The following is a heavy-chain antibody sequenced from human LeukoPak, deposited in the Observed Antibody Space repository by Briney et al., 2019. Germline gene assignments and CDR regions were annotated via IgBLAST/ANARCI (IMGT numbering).Heavy chain of an antibody. J-gene: IGHJ6*03. CDR2: INWNGGST. CDR1: GFTFDDYG. CDR3: AREDCTNGVCPLDYYMDV. D-gene: IGHD2-8*01. Sequence: GGSLRLSCPASGFTFDDYGMSWVRQAPGKGLEWVSGINWNGGSTGYADSVKGRFTISRDNAKNSLYLQMNSLRAEDTALYYCAREDCTNGVCPLDYYMDVWGKGTTVTVSS. V-gene: IGHV3-20*04.